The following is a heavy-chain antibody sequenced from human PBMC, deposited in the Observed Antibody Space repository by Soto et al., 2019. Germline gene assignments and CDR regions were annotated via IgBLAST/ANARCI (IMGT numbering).Heavy chain of an antibody. D-gene: IGHD6-19*01. CDR3: ARAIAVAGKIFDY. Sequence: EVQLVESGGGLVQPGGSLRLSCAASGFTFSSYSMNWVRQAPGKGLEWVSYISSSSTIYYADSVKGRFTISRDNAKNSLYLQMNSLRAEDTAVYYCARAIAVAGKIFDYWGQGTLVTVSS. V-gene: IGHV3-48*01. CDR2: ISSSSTI. CDR1: GFTFSSYS. J-gene: IGHJ4*02.